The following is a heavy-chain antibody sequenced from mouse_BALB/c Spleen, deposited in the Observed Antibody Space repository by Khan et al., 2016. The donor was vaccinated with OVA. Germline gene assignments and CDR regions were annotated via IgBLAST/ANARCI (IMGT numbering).Heavy chain of an antibody. CDR2: ISFSGST. J-gene: IGHJ4*01. CDR1: GYSITSDFA. CDR3: IRSVYYAYAYAMDY. V-gene: IGHV3-2*02. Sequence: VQLQESGPGLVKPSQSLSLTCTVTGYSITSDFAWNWVRQFPGNKLEWMGYISFSGSTSYDPSPKSRLSITRDTSKNQLFLQLNSVTTEDTATYYCIRSVYYAYAYAMDYWGQGISVTVSS. D-gene: IGHD2-2*01.